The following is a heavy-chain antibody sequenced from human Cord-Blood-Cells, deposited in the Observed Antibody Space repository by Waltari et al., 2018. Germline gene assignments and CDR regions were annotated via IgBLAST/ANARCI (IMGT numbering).Heavy chain of an antibody. V-gene: IGHV1-69*01. Sequence: QVQLVQSGAAVKKPGSSVKVSCKASGGTFSSYAIRWVRQAPGQGLEWMGGIIPIFGTANYAQKFQGRVTITADESTSTAYMELSSLRSEDTTVYYCARGSGGCSSTSCYYNAFDIWGQGTMVTVSS. CDR1: GGTFSSYA. CDR2: IIPIFGTA. CDR3: ARGSGGCSSTSCYYNAFDI. D-gene: IGHD2-2*01. J-gene: IGHJ3*02.